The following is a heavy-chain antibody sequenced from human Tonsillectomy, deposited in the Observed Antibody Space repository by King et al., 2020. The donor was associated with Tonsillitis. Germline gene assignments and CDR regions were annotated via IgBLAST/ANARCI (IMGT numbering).Heavy chain of an antibody. D-gene: IGHD3-3*01. Sequence: VQLVQSGAEVKKPGASVKVSCKASRYTFTGYYVHWVRQAPGQGLEWMGWINPNSGGTNYAQKFQGRVTMTGDTSINTAYMDLSRLRSDDTAVYYCARGTLEWFHFYGMDVWGQGTTVTVSS. J-gene: IGHJ6*02. CDR1: RYTFTGYY. V-gene: IGHV1-2*02. CDR3: ARGTLEWFHFYGMDV. CDR2: INPNSGGT.